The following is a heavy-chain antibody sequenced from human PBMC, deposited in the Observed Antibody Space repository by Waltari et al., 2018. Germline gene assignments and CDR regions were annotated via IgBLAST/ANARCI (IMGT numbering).Heavy chain of an antibody. CDR2: ISGSGGST. D-gene: IGHD6-13*01. CDR3: ARGSSSSHWYFDL. J-gene: IGHJ2*01. CDR1: GFTFSSYA. V-gene: IGHV3-23*01. Sequence: EVQLLESGGGLVQPGGSLRLSCAASGFTFSSYAMSWVRPAPGKGLEWVSAISGSGGSTYYADSVKGRFTISRDNSNNTLYLQMNSLRAEDTAVYYCARGSSSSHWYFDLWGRGTLVTVSS.